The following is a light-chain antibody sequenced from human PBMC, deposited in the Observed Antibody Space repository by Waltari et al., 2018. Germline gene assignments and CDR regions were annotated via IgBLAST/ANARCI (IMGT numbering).Light chain of an antibody. CDR2: GAS. CDR1: QSVSSN. CDR3: QQYNNWPKT. J-gene: IGKJ1*01. V-gene: IGKV3-15*01. Sequence: EIVMTQSPATLSVSPGERATLSCRASQSVSSNLAWYQQKPGQAPRLLIYGASTRATGIPARCSGSGSGTAFTLTISSMQSEDFAVYCCQQYNNWPKTFGQGTKVEIK.